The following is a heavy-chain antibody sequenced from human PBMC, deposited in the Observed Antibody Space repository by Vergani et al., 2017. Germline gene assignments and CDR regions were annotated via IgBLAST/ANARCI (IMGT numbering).Heavy chain of an antibody. Sequence: EVQLVESGGGLVKPGRSLRLSCTASGFTFGDYAMSWFRQAPGKGLEWVSRINSDGSSTSYADSVKGRFTISRDNAKNTLYLQMNSLRAEDTAVYYCARDGGNSDYWGQGTLVTVSS. D-gene: IGHD4-23*01. V-gene: IGHV3-74*01. CDR3: ARDGGNSDY. CDR1: GFTFGDYA. CDR2: INSDGSST. J-gene: IGHJ4*02.